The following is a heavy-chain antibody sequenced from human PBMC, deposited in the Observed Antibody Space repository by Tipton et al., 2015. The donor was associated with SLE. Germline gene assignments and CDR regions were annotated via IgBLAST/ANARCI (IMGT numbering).Heavy chain of an antibody. D-gene: IGHD3-10*01. Sequence: QLVQSGAEVKKPGASVKVSCKGSGYTFITYTMSWVRQAPGQGLEWMGWISTYNGNTSYAQKFQGRVTMTTDTSTSTAYMELSWLRSDDTAVYYCAKDFYGSGSYVDFWGQGTLVSVSS. CDR2: ISTYNGNT. CDR3: AKDFYGSGSYVDF. V-gene: IGHV1-18*01. J-gene: IGHJ4*02. CDR1: GYTFITYT.